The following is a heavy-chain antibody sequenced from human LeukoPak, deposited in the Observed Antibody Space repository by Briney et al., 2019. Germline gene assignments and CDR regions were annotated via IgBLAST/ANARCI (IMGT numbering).Heavy chain of an antibody. CDR3: AREDSGNSDDSLDI. Sequence: PSETLSLTCTVSGGSISSYYWSWIWQPAGKGLEWIGRIYTSGSTNYNPSLKSRVTMSVDTSKNQFSLKLRSVTTADTAVYYCAREDSGNSDDSLDIWGQGTMVTVSS. V-gene: IGHV4-4*07. CDR2: IYTSGST. D-gene: IGHD4-23*01. CDR1: GGSISSYY. J-gene: IGHJ3*02.